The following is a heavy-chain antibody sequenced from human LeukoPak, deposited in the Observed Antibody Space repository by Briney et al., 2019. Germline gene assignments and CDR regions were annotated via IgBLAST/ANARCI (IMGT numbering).Heavy chain of an antibody. Sequence: ASVKVSCKASGYTFTSYDINWVRQATGQGLEWLGWMNPNSGNTGYAQKFQGRVTMTRNTSISTAYMELSSLRSEDTAVYYCARATRITMVRGVIIKGYYFDYWGQGTLVTVSS. CDR2: MNPNSGNT. J-gene: IGHJ4*02. V-gene: IGHV1-8*02. CDR3: ARATRITMVRGVIIKGYYFDY. D-gene: IGHD3-10*01. CDR1: GYTFTSYD.